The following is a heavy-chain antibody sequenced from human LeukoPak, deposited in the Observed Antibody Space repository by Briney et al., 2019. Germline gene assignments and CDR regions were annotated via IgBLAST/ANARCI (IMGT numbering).Heavy chain of an antibody. CDR3: AKGATYHGSGSYFPFYY. CDR2: ISGSGGST. D-gene: IGHD3-10*01. V-gene: IGHV3-23*01. Sequence: GGSLRLSCEASGFTFSSYGMSWVRQAPGKGLEWVSSISGSGGSTYYADSVKGRFTISRDNSMNTLYLQMNSLRAQDAALYYCAKGATYHGSGSYFPFYYWGQGALVTVSS. CDR1: GFTFSSYG. J-gene: IGHJ4*02.